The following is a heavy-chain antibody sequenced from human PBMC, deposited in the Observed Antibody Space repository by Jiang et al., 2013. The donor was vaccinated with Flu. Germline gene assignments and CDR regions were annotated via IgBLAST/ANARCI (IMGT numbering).Heavy chain of an antibody. V-gene: IGHV5-51*03. CDR3: ASTYYYDSSGYYYGYAFDI. J-gene: IGHJ3*02. D-gene: IGHD3-22*01. Sequence: GAEVKKPGESLKISCKGSGYSFTSYWIGWVRQMPGKGLEWMGIIYPGDSDTRYSPSFQGQVTISADKSISTAYLQWSSLKASDTAMYYCASTYYYDSSGYYYGYAFDIWGQGTMVTVSS. CDR1: GYSFTSYW. CDR2: IYPGDSDT.